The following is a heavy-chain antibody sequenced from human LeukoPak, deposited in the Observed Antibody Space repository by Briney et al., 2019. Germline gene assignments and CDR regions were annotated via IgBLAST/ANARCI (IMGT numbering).Heavy chain of an antibody. J-gene: IGHJ4*02. CDR3: ARDQYYYGSGSYGLDY. D-gene: IGHD3-10*01. CDR1: GYSISSGYY. CDR2: IYHSGST. V-gene: IGHV4-38-2*02. Sequence: PSETLSLTCTVSGYSISSGYYWTWIRQPPGKGLEWIGNIYHSGSTYNNPSLKSRVTMSVDTSKNQFSLKLSSVTAADTAVYYCARDQYYYGSGSYGLDYWGQGTLVTVSS.